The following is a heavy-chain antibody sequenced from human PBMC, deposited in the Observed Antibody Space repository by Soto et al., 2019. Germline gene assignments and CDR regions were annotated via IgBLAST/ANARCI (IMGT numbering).Heavy chain of an antibody. V-gene: IGHV3-33*01. CDR2: IWLDGSNK. D-gene: IGHD5-18*01. CDR3: ARGLWSFDY. Sequence: QVQLVESGGGVVQTGKSLRLSCAASGFTFSSYGMHWVRQAPGKGLEWVAVIWLDGSNKYYTDSVKGRFTISRDNSKNTLYLQMNSLRAGDTAVYYCARGLWSFDYWGQGTLLTVSS. J-gene: IGHJ4*02. CDR1: GFTFSSYG.